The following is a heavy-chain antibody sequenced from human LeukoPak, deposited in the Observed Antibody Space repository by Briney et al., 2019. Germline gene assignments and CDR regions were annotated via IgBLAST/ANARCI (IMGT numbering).Heavy chain of an antibody. Sequence: GRSLRLSCAASGFTVSSSALHWVRQAPGKGLEWVAVISYDGTNKYYADSVKGRFTISRDNAKNSLYLQMNSLRAEDTAVYYCAREVYSSSRPADAFDIWGQGTVVTVSS. CDR3: AREVYSSSRPADAFDI. CDR1: GFTVSSSA. D-gene: IGHD6-13*01. V-gene: IGHV3-30-3*01. J-gene: IGHJ3*02. CDR2: ISYDGTNK.